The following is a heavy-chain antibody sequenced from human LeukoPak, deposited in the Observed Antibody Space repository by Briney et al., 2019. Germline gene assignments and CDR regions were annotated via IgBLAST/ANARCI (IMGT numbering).Heavy chain of an antibody. CDR3: ARDSKTRSSSWPDDAFDI. Sequence: ASVKVSCKASGGTFSSYAISWVRQAPGQGLEWMGRIIPIFGTANYAQKFQGRVTITTDESTSTAYMELSSLRSEDTAVYYCARDSKTRSSSWPDDAFDIWGQGTMVTVSS. CDR2: IIPIFGTA. D-gene: IGHD6-13*01. J-gene: IGHJ3*02. CDR1: GGTFSSYA. V-gene: IGHV1-69*05.